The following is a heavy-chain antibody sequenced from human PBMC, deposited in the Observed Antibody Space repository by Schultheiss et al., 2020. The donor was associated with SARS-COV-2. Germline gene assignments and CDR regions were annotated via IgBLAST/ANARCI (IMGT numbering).Heavy chain of an antibody. CDR3: AKAWRDIVVVPVAAYDY. D-gene: IGHD2-15*01. CDR2: INSDGSIT. CDR1: GFTFNTYW. J-gene: IGHJ4*02. V-gene: IGHV3-74*01. Sequence: GGSLRLSCAASGFTFNTYWMHWVRQAPGKGLVWVSRINSDGSITNYADYADSVKGRFTISRDNARNSLYLQMNSLRAEDTAIYFCAKAWRDIVVVPVAAYDYWGQGTLVTVSS.